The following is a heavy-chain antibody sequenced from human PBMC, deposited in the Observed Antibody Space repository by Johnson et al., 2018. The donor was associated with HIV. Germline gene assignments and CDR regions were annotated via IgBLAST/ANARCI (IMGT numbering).Heavy chain of an antibody. J-gene: IGHJ3*02. V-gene: IGHV3-20*04. CDR2: IKWNGGST. CDR1: GFNFDDHG. CDR3: ANDIASGYTTGGTLDI. Sequence: VQLVESGGAVVRPGGSLRLSCAASGFNFDDHGMSWVRQAPGKGLEWVSGIKWNGGSTGYADSVKGRFTISRDNAKNSLYLQMNSLRPEDTGLYYCANDIASGYTTGGTLDIWGQGKIVTVSS. D-gene: IGHD6-19*01.